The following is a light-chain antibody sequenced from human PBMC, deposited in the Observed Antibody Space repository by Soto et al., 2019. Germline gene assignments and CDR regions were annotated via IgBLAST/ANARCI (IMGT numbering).Light chain of an antibody. V-gene: IGKV3-20*01. CDR3: QRYGSSPLIT. CDR2: GTS. CDR1: QTVSSSY. J-gene: IGKJ5*01. Sequence: ESILTQSPDTLSLSPAERSTLSCMASQTVSSSYLAWYQQKPGQAPRLLIYGTSSRATGIPDRFSGSGSGTDFTLTISRLEPEDFAVYFCQRYGSSPLITFGQVTRLEI.